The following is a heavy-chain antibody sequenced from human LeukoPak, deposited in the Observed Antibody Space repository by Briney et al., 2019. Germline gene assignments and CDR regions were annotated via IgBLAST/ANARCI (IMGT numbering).Heavy chain of an antibody. CDR2: INYSGST. V-gene: IGHV4-61*08. D-gene: IGHD3-22*01. CDR1: GVSSISIDYY. J-gene: IGHJ4*02. Sequence: SETLSLTCTVSGVSSISIDYYWDWIRQPPGKGLEWIGYINYSGSTNYNPSLKSRVTISVDTSKNQFSLKLSSVTAADTAVYYCARARYYYDSSGIFDYWGQGTLVTVSS. CDR3: ARARYYYDSSGIFDY.